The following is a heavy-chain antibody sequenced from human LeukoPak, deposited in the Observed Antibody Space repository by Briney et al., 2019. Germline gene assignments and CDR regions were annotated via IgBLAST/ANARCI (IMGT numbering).Heavy chain of an antibody. CDR2: ISQSSSTT. Sequence: GGSLRLSCAASGLTFSSYSMNWVRQAPGRGLEWISYISQSSSTTYYADSVKGRFTISRDNAKNSLYLQMNSLRDEDTAVYYCATDGMSDDNGNWFDPWGQGTLVTVSS. D-gene: IGHD1-1*01. CDR1: GLTFSSYS. V-gene: IGHV3-48*02. CDR3: ATDGMSDDNGNWFDP. J-gene: IGHJ5*02.